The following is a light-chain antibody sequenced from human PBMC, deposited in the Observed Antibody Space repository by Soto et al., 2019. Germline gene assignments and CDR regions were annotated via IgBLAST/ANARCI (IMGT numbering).Light chain of an antibody. J-gene: IGLJ1*01. CDR1: SSDVGGYSY. V-gene: IGLV2-14*01. Sequence: QSVLTQPASVSGSPGQSIAISCTGTSSDVGGYSYVSWYQQQPGKAPKLVISDVSNRPSGVSDRFSGSKSGNPASLTISGLQTEDEADYYCASYTTSSTYVFGTG. CDR3: ASYTTSSTYV. CDR2: DVS.